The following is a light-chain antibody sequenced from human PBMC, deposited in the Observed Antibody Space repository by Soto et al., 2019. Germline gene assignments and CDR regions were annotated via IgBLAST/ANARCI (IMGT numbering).Light chain of an antibody. J-gene: IGLJ1*01. Sequence: QSVLTQPASVSGSPGQSITISCTGTSSDLXIYNYVSWYQQQPGKAPKLMIYQATNRPSGVSNRFSGSRSGNTASLTISGLQAEDEADYYCSSYKDSSNYVFGTGTKVTVL. V-gene: IGLV2-14*01. CDR1: SSDLXIYNY. CDR2: QAT. CDR3: SSYKDSSNYV.